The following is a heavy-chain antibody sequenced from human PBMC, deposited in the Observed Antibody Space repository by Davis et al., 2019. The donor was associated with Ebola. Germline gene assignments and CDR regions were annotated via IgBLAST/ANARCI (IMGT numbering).Heavy chain of an antibody. Sequence: GESLKISCAASGFSFSTYAMSWVRQAPGKGLEWVSLISGSGGTTYYADSVKGRFTMSRDNSKSMLFLQMNSLRVEDTAIYYCAKDFAYSGKGDYWGQGTLVTVSS. D-gene: IGHD4-23*01. J-gene: IGHJ4*02. V-gene: IGHV3-23*01. CDR1: GFSFSTYA. CDR2: ISGSGGTT. CDR3: AKDFAYSGKGDY.